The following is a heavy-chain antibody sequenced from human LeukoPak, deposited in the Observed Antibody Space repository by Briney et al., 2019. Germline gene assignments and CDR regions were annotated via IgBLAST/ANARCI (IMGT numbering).Heavy chain of an antibody. J-gene: IGHJ3*02. CDR1: GFTFNTYF. D-gene: IGHD3-22*01. CDR3: ARDESPRYYDNSDYYPDAFDI. V-gene: IGHV3-21*01. CDR2: ISTTSTYI. Sequence: PGGSLILSCAASGFTFNTYFMNWVRQAPGRGLEWVSSISTTSTYIYYADSVKGRFTISRDNAKDSLYLQMNGLRAEDTAVYYCARDESPRYYDNSDYYPDAFDIWGRGTMVTVSS.